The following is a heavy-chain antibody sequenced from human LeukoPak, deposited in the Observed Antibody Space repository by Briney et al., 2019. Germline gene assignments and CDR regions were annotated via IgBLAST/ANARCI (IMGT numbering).Heavy chain of an antibody. CDR2: INPNSGDT. J-gene: IGHJ4*02. Sequence: GASVKVSCKASGYSITDYYMHWVRQAPGQGLEWIGWINPNSGDTNYAQTFQGRVTMTRDTSINTAYMELRSLRSDDTAMYYCARDYDFWSGYHQTLDYWGQGTLVTVSS. CDR1: GYSITDYY. CDR3: ARDYDFWSGYHQTLDY. V-gene: IGHV1-2*02. D-gene: IGHD3-3*01.